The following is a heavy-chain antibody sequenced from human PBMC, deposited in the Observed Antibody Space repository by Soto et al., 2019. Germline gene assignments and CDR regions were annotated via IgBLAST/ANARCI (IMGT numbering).Heavy chain of an antibody. CDR1: GFTFGDYA. Sequence: PGGSLRLSCTASGFTFGDYAMSWFRQAPGKGLEWVGFIRSKAYGGTTEYAASVEGRFTISRDDSKSIAYLQMNSLKTEDTAVYYCTRAPSGRYSSSWYNFDYWGQGTLVTVSS. D-gene: IGHD6-13*01. V-gene: IGHV3-49*03. CDR3: TRAPSGRYSSSWYNFDY. J-gene: IGHJ4*02. CDR2: IRSKAYGGTT.